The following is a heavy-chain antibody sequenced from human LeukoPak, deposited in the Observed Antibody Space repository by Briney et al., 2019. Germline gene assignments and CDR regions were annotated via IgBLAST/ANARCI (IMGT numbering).Heavy chain of an antibody. D-gene: IGHD2-2*01. CDR2: IHSDGSSK. V-gene: IGHV3-30*02. CDR3: AHGSMYQLDY. J-gene: IGHJ4*02. CDR1: GFTFSSYG. Sequence: GGSLRLSCVASGFTFSSYGMHWVRQAPGKGLEWVAFIHSDGSSKNCADSVKGRFTISRDNSKNTLYLQMNSLRAEDTAMYYCAHGSMYQLDYWGQGTLVTVSS.